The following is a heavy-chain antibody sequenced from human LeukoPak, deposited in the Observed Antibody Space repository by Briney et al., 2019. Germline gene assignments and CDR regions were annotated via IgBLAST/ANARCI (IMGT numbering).Heavy chain of an antibody. V-gene: IGHV1-69*05. CDR1: GGTFSSYA. CDR3: ARSIVVVPAAIRPYYYYMDV. CDR2: IIPIFGTA. J-gene: IGHJ6*03. Sequence: SVKVSCKASGGTFSSYAISWVRQAPGQGLEWMGGIIPIFGTANYAQKFQGRVTITTDESTSTAYMELSSLRSEDTAVYYCARSIVVVPAAIRPYYYYMDVWGKGTTVTVFS. D-gene: IGHD2-2*02.